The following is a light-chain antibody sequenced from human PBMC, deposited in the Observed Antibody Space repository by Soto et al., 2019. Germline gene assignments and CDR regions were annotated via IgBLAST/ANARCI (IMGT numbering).Light chain of an antibody. CDR3: QSYDSSLSGAV. CDR1: SSNIEAGYD. CDR2: GDA. Sequence: QSVLTQPPSVSGAPGQRVTVSCTGSSSNIEAGYDVHWYQQLPGRAPKLLIFGDADRPSGVPDRFSGSTSGTSASLAITGLQTEDEADYYCQSYDSSLSGAVFGGGTQLTVL. J-gene: IGLJ7*01. V-gene: IGLV1-40*01.